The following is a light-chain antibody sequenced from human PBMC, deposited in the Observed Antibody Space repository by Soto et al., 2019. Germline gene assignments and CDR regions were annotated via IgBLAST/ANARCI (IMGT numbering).Light chain of an antibody. Sequence: QPVLTQSPSASASLGASVKLTCTLSSGHSNYAIAWHQQQPEKGPRYLTKLNRDGSHSKGDGIPNRFSGSSSGAERYLTISSLQYEDEAEYYCQTWGTGIVKFGGGTKLTVL. CDR1: SGHSNYA. V-gene: IGLV4-69*01. CDR3: QTWGTGIVK. CDR2: LNRDGSH. J-gene: IGLJ2*01.